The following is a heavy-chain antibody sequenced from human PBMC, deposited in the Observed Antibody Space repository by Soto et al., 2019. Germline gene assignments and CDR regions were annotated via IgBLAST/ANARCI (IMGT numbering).Heavy chain of an antibody. J-gene: IGHJ6*02. Sequence: SYGTLALTCPVSGGSLSSYYRSWIRQPAGKGLEWIGRIYTSGSTNYNPSLKSRVTMSVDTSKNQFSLKLSSVTAADTAVYYCARDRRITIFGVVWDYYYYGMDVWGQGTKVTVSS. CDR1: GGSLSSYY. CDR2: IYTSGST. V-gene: IGHV4-4*07. D-gene: IGHD3-3*01. CDR3: ARDRRITIFGVVWDYYYYGMDV.